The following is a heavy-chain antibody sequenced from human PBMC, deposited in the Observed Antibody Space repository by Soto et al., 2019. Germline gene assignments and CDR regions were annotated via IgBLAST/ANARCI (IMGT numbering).Heavy chain of an antibody. Sequence: NPGGSLRLSCAASGFTFSDYYMSWIRQAPGKGLEWVSYISSSSSYTNYADSVKGRFTISRDNAKNSLYLQMNSLRAEDTAVYYCARGDVDTAMVFDYWGQGTLVTVSS. D-gene: IGHD5-18*01. J-gene: IGHJ4*02. CDR2: ISSSSSYT. CDR3: ARGDVDTAMVFDY. V-gene: IGHV3-11*06. CDR1: GFTFSDYY.